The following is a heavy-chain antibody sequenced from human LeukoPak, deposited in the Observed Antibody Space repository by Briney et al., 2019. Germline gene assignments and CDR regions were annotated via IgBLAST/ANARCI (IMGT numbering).Heavy chain of an antibody. D-gene: IGHD6-13*01. CDR1: GFTFDDYA. V-gene: IGHV3-9*01. Sequence: GGSLRLSCAASGFTFDDYAMHWVRQAPGKGLEWVSGISWNSGSIGYADSVKGRFTISRDNAKNSLYLQMNSLRAEDTALYYCAKGPSYSSSWYNDYLDYWGQGTLVTVSS. J-gene: IGHJ4*02. CDR3: AKGPSYSSSWYNDYLDY. CDR2: ISWNSGSI.